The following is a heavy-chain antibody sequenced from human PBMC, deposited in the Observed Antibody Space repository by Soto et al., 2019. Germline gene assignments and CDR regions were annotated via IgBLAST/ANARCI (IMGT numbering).Heavy chain of an antibody. Sequence: GGSLRLSCAASGFTFTDYYMSWIRQAPGKGLEWVSYTSTSGSTIYYADSVQGRFTISRDNAKNSLYLQMNSLRAEDTAVYYCARDRGYCSTTSCYPPWYVPWGQGTLVTVSS. D-gene: IGHD2-2*01. CDR3: ARDRGYCSTTSCYPPWYVP. J-gene: IGHJ5*02. V-gene: IGHV3-11*01. CDR2: TSTSGSTI. CDR1: GFTFTDYY.